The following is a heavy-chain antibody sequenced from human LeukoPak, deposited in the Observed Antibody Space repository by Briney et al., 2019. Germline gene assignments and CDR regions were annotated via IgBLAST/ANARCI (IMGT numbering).Heavy chain of an antibody. Sequence: PSQTLSLTCTVSGGSISSGSYYWSWIRQPAGKGLEWIGRIYTSGSTNYNPSLKSRVTISVDTSKNQFSLKLSSVTAADTAVYYCARLATPSTMAARGRSWFESWGQGTLVTVSS. CDR3: ARLATPSTMAARGRSWFES. D-gene: IGHD6-6*01. J-gene: IGHJ5*01. CDR1: GGSISSGSYY. CDR2: IYTSGST. V-gene: IGHV4-61*02.